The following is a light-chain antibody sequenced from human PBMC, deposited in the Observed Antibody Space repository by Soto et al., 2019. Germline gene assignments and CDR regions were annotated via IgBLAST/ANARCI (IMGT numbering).Light chain of an antibody. J-gene: IGLJ2*01. V-gene: IGLV1-36*01. CDR2: DDA. Sequence: QAVLTQPPSVSEAPRQRVTISCSGSSSNIENNAVNWYQQLPEKAPKLLIYDDALLPSGVSDRFSGSKSGTSASLAISGLQSEDEADYYCAAWDDTLNGPIFGGGTKVTVL. CDR1: SSNIENNA. CDR3: AAWDDTLNGPI.